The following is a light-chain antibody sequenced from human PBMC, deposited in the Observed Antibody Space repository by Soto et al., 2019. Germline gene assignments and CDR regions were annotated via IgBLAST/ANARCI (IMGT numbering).Light chain of an antibody. CDR3: QQYNNWLT. CDR2: GAS. Sequence: EIVLTQSPGTLSLSPVERATLSCRASQSVSYYLAWYQQKPGQAPRLLIYGASTRATGIPARFSGSGSGTEFTLTISSLQSEDFAVYYCQQYNNWLTFGGGTKVDIK. CDR1: QSVSYY. J-gene: IGKJ4*01. V-gene: IGKV3-15*01.